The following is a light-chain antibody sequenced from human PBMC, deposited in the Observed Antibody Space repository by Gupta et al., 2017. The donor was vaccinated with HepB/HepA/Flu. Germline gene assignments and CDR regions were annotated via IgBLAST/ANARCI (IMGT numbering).Light chain of an antibody. CDR1: SSNIGAGYD. CDR3: QSYDSSLSVYV. V-gene: IGLV1-40*01. Sequence: QSVLTQPPSVTGAQGQRVTISCTGSSSNIGAGYDVHWYQQLPGTAPKLLIYGNSNRPSGVPDRFSGSKSGTSASLAITGLQAEDEADYYCQSYDSSLSVYVFGTGTKVTVL. CDR2: GNS. J-gene: IGLJ1*01.